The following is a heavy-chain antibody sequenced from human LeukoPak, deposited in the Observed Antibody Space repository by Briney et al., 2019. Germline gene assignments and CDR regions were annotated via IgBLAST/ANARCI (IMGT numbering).Heavy chain of an antibody. J-gene: IGHJ4*02. V-gene: IGHV3-23*01. CDR2: LTGGSDNS. CDR1: GFTFSSSA. Sequence: PGGSLRLSCAASGFTFSSSAMTWVRQAPGKGLEWVSSLTGGSDNSEHADSVKGRFTISRDNSKNTLYLQMNSLRAEDTAVYYCAKDRGEDIVVVPAALDYWGQGTLVTVSS. D-gene: IGHD2-2*01. CDR3: AKDRGEDIVVVPAALDY.